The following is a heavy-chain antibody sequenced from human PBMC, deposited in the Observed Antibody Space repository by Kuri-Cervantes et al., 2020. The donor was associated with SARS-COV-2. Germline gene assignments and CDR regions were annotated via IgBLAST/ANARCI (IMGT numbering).Heavy chain of an antibody. D-gene: IGHD4-17*01. Sequence: ASVKVSCKASGYTFTSYGISWVRQAPGQGLEWMGWISAYNGNTNYAQKFQGRVTMTEDTSTDTAYMELSSLRSEDTAVYYCATDIRAVTTSFKYYFDYWGQGTLVTVSS. CDR2: ISAYNGNT. J-gene: IGHJ4*02. CDR1: GYTFTSYG. V-gene: IGHV1-18*01. CDR3: ATDIRAVTTSFKYYFDY.